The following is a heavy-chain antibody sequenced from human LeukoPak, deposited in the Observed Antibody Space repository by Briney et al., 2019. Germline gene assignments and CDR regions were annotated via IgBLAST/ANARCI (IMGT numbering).Heavy chain of an antibody. CDR3: ATAGKYRFDN. CDR1: GFIFSNYW. D-gene: IGHD6-19*01. J-gene: IGHJ5*02. CDR2: MNTDGSTI. V-gene: IGHV3-74*01. Sequence: PGGSLRLSCAASGFIFSNYWMHWVRQAPGEELVWVSRMNTDGSTINYADYVKGRFTISRDNAKNTLYLQMNSLTTEDTAVYYCATAGKYRFDNWGQGILVTGSS.